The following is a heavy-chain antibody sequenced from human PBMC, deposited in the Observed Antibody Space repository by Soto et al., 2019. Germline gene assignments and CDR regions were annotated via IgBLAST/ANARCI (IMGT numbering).Heavy chain of an antibody. D-gene: IGHD6-19*01. CDR1: GFTVSSNY. Sequence: EVQLVETGGGLIQPGGSLRLSCAASGFTVSSNYMSWVRQAPGKGLEWVSVIYSGGSTYYADSVKGRFTISRDNSKNSLYLQMNSLRAEDTAVYYCARDADASGWYHYGMDVWGQGTMVTVSS. CDR2: IYSGGST. CDR3: ARDADASGWYHYGMDV. J-gene: IGHJ6*02. V-gene: IGHV3-53*02.